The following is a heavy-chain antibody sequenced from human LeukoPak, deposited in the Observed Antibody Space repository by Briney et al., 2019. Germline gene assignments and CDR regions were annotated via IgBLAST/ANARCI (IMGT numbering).Heavy chain of an antibody. CDR2: ISGSGGST. V-gene: IGHV3-23*01. CDR3: AKGTLRGEYYYYGMDV. CDR1: GFTFSSYA. D-gene: IGHD3-10*01. Sequence: GGSLRLSCAASGFTFSSYAMSWVRQAPGKGLEWVSAISGSGGSTYYADSVKGRFTISRDNSKNTLYLQMNSLRAEDTAVYYCAKGTLRGEYYYYGMDVWGQETTVTVSS. J-gene: IGHJ6*02.